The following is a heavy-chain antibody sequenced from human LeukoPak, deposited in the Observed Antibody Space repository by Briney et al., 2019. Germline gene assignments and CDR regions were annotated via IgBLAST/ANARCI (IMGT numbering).Heavy chain of an antibody. Sequence: SETLSLTCTVSGGSISSYYWSWIRQPPGKGLEWIGYIYYSGSTNYNPSLKSRVTISVDTSKNQLSLKLSSVTAADTAVYYCARAPSYYDSSGYYRYYYMDVWGKGTTVTVSS. J-gene: IGHJ6*03. D-gene: IGHD3-22*01. CDR1: GGSISSYY. CDR3: ARAPSYYDSSGYYRYYYMDV. CDR2: IYYSGST. V-gene: IGHV4-59*01.